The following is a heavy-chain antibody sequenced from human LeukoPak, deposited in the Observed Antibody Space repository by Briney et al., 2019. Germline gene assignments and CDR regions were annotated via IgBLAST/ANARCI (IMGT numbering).Heavy chain of an antibody. D-gene: IGHD3-3*01. CDR3: ARDPGVVAFHYFDF. CDR2: IGGLGSST. J-gene: IGHJ4*02. V-gene: IGHV3-23*01. CDR1: GFTFSSHA. Sequence: GGSLRLSCAASGFTFSSHAMAWVRQAPGKGLEWVSAIGGLGSSTYYGDSVKGRFTISRDNSKNTAYLQMDSLRVEDTAVYYCARDPGVVAFHYFDFWGQGTLITVSS.